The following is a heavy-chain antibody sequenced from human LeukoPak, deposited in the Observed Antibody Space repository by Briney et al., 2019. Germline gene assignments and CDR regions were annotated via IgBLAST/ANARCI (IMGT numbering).Heavy chain of an antibody. CDR3: AKGLYDFWSGYGSNFDY. CDR2: ISYDGSNK. D-gene: IGHD3-3*01. Sequence: GRSLRLSCAASGFTFSSYGMHWVRQAPGKGLEWVAVISYDGSNKYYADSVKGRFTISRDNSKNTLYLQMNSLRAEDTAVYYCAKGLYDFWSGYGSNFDYWGQGTLVTVSS. J-gene: IGHJ4*02. V-gene: IGHV3-30*18. CDR1: GFTFSSYG.